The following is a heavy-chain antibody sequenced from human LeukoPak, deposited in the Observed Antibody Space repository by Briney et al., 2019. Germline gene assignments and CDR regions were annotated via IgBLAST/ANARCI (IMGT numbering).Heavy chain of an antibody. Sequence: SETLSLTCAVYGGCFSGYYWSWIRQPPGKGLEWIGEINNSGSTNYNPSLKSRVTISVDTSKNQFSLKLSSVTAADTAVYYCARRVGYCSGGSCYSPYFDYWGQGTLVTVSS. CDR1: GGCFSGYY. J-gene: IGHJ4*02. CDR3: ARRVGYCSGGSCYSPYFDY. D-gene: IGHD2-15*01. V-gene: IGHV4-34*01. CDR2: INNSGST.